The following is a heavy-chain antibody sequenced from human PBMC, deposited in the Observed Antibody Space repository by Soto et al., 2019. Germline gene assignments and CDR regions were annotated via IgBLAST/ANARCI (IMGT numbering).Heavy chain of an antibody. CDR2: IYYSGNT. V-gene: IGHV4-31*03. J-gene: IGHJ4*02. CDR3: ARGRVGATTDYFDY. CDR1: GGSISRGGYY. D-gene: IGHD1-26*01. Sequence: SETLSLTCSVSGGSISRGGYYWSWIRQHPGRGLEWIGYIYYSGNTYYNPSLKSRVTISVDTSKNQFSLKLSAVTAADTAVYYCARGRVGATTDYFDYWGQGTLVTVSS.